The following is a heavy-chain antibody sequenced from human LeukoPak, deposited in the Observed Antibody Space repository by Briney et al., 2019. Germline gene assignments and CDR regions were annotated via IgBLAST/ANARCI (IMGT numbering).Heavy chain of an antibody. V-gene: IGHV5-51*01. J-gene: IGHJ4*02. CDR3: ARHRSSSSWDYFDY. Sequence: GESLKIPFKGSGYSFTSYWIGWVRQMPGKGLEWMGIIYPGDSDTRYSPSFQGQVTISADKSISTAYLQWSSLKASDTAMYYCARHRSSSSWDYFDYWGQGTLVTVSS. CDR1: GYSFTSYW. CDR2: IYPGDSDT. D-gene: IGHD6-6*01.